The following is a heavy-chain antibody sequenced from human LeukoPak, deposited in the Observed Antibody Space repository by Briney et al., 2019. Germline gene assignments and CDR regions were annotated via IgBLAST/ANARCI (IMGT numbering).Heavy chain of an antibody. J-gene: IGHJ4*02. V-gene: IGHV4-34*01. D-gene: IGHD1-26*01. CDR1: GGSFSGYY. CDR2: INHSGST. Sequence: PSETLSLTCAVYGGSFSGYYWSWIRQPPGKGLEWIGEINHSGSTNYNPSLKSRVTISVDTSKNQFSLKLSSVTAADTAVYCCARGVLVVGATTDFDYWGQGTLVTVSS. CDR3: ARGVLVVGATTDFDY.